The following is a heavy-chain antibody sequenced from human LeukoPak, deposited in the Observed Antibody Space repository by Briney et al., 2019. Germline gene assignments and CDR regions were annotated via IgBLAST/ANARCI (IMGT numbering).Heavy chain of an antibody. Sequence: PSETLSLTCTVSGGSMSPYHWGWLRQPPGKGLEWTGYIYYSESTNYNPSLISRVTISVDTSKNQFSLRLSSVTAADTAIYYCARAVSGRFDYWGQGTLVTVSS. CDR2: IYYSEST. D-gene: IGHD6-19*01. CDR3: ARAVSGRFDY. V-gene: IGHV4-59*08. CDR1: GGSMSPYH. J-gene: IGHJ4*02.